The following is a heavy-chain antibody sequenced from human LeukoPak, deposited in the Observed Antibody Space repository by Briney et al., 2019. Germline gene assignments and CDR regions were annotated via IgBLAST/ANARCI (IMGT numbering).Heavy chain of an antibody. Sequence: GASVKVSCKASGYTFTSYDINWVRQPTGQGLEGMGWMNPNSGNTGYAQKFQGRVTITRNTSISTAYMELSSLRSEDTAVYYCARGYSGSETIFTYYYYYYMDVWGKGTTVTISS. D-gene: IGHD5-12*01. CDR3: ARGYSGSETIFTYYYYYYMDV. J-gene: IGHJ6*03. V-gene: IGHV1-8*03. CDR1: GYTFTSYD. CDR2: MNPNSGNT.